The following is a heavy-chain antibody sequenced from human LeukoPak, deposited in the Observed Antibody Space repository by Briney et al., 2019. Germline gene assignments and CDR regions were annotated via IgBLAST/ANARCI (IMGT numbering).Heavy chain of an antibody. V-gene: IGHV3-49*04. Sequence: GGSLRLSCTASGFTFGDYAMSWVRQAPGKGLEWVGFIRSKAYGGTTEYAASVKGRFTISRDDSKSIAYLQMNSLKTEDTAVYYCTRDRSGGYYDSSGYSWGQGTLVTVSS. J-gene: IGHJ5*02. CDR1: GFTFGDYA. CDR3: TRDRSGGYYDSSGYS. D-gene: IGHD3-22*01. CDR2: IRSKAYGGTT.